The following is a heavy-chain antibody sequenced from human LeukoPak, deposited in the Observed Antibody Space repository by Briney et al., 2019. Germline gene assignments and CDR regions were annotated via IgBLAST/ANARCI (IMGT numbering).Heavy chain of an antibody. CDR3: ARDPLYYYDSSGYYYYYYMDV. J-gene: IGHJ6*03. CDR2: INSDGSTT. Sequence: PGGSLRLSCAASGFTFSSYWMHWVRQAPGKGLVWVSRINSDGSTTSYADSVKGRFTISRDNAKNSLYLQMNSLRAEDTAVYYCARDPLYYYDSSGYYYYYYMDVWGKGTTVTVSS. V-gene: IGHV3-74*01. D-gene: IGHD3-22*01. CDR1: GFTFSSYW.